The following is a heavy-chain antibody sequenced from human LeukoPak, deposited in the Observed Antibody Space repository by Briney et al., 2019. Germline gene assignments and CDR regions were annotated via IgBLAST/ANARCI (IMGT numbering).Heavy chain of an antibody. CDR3: ARGGDGYNY. CDR2: INPNSGGT. Sequence: ASVKVSFKASGYTFTIHDINWVRQAPGQGREWMGWINPNSGGTNYAQKFQGRVTMTRDTSISTAYMELSRLRSDDTAVYYCARGGDGYNYWGKGTLVTVSS. CDR1: GYTFTIHD. V-gene: IGHV1-2*02. J-gene: IGHJ4*02. D-gene: IGHD5-12*01.